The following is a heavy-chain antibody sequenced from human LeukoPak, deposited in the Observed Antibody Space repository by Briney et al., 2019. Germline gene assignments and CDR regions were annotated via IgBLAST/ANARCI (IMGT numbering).Heavy chain of an antibody. Sequence: ASVKVSCKASGYTFTSYGISWVRQAPGQGLEWMGWISAYNGNTNYAQKLQGRVTMTTDTSTSTAYMELRSLTSDDTAVYYCARDKAVTTELTQYFHHWGQGTLVTVSS. V-gene: IGHV1-18*01. CDR1: GYTFTSYG. J-gene: IGHJ1*01. CDR3: ARDKAVTTELTQYFHH. CDR2: ISAYNGNT. D-gene: IGHD4-11*01.